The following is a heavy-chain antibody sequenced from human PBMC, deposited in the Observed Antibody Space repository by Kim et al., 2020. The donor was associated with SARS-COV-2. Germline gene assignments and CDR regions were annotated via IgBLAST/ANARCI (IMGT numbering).Heavy chain of an antibody. D-gene: IGHD4-17*01. J-gene: IGHJ4*02. Sequence: SVKGRFTISRHNAKNSLYLQMNSLRAEDTAVYYCARDVSSMTTVTTGVGYWGQGTLVTVSS. CDR3: ARDVSSMTTVTTGVGY. V-gene: IGHV3-21*01.